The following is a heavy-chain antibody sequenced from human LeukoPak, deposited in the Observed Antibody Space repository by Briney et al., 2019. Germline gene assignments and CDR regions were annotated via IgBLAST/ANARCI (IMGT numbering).Heavy chain of an antibody. J-gene: IGHJ1*01. CDR2: IGSRGSTI. D-gene: IGHD1-1*01. Sequence: PGGSLRLSCAASGFTFSTYEMNWVRQAPGKGLEWVSYIGSRGSTIDYADSVKGRFTISRDNSKDTLYLQMNSLRAEDTAVYYCARDVSHWTSTIGFWGQGTLVTVPS. CDR1: GFTFSTYE. CDR3: ARDVSHWTSTIGF. V-gene: IGHV3-48*03.